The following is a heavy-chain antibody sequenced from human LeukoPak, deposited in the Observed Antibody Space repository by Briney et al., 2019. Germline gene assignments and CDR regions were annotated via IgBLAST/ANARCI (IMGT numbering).Heavy chain of an antibody. J-gene: IGHJ5*02. D-gene: IGHD1-20*01. CDR2: ISYDGSNK. V-gene: IGHV3-30-3*01. CDR3: ARAHLPYNWNDVWFDP. Sequence: GGSLRLSCAASGFTFSSYAMHWVRQAPGKGLEWVAVISYDGSNKYDADSVKGRFTISRDNSKNTLYLQMNSLRAEDTAVYYCARAHLPYNWNDVWFDPWGQGTLVTVSS. CDR1: GFTFSSYA.